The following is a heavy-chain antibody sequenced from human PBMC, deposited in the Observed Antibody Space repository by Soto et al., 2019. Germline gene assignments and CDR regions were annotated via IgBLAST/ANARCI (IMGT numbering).Heavy chain of an antibody. CDR1: GFTFSSYG. V-gene: IGHV3-33*06. D-gene: IGHD4-17*01. J-gene: IGHJ1*01. Sequence: GGSLRLSCAASGFTFSSYGMHWVRQAPGKGLGWVAVIWYDGSNKYYADSVKGRFTISRDNSKNTLYLQMSSLRADDTAVYYCAKDATVTTLGYFQHWGQGTLVTVSS. CDR3: AKDATVTTLGYFQH. CDR2: IWYDGSNK.